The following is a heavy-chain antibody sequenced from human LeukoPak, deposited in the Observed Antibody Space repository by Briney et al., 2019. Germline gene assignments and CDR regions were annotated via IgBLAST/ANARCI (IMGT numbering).Heavy chain of an antibody. V-gene: IGHV1-18*01. Sequence: ASVRVSCKTSGYSFSSYGITWVRQVPGQGLEWMGWISPYNGKTKYAENLQDRITMTTDTSSTTAYMELRSLRSDDTAVYYCARDRGVTMVRGAIDYWGQGTLVTVSS. CDR1: GYSFSSYG. J-gene: IGHJ4*02. CDR2: ISPYNGKT. D-gene: IGHD3-10*01. CDR3: ARDRGVTMVRGAIDY.